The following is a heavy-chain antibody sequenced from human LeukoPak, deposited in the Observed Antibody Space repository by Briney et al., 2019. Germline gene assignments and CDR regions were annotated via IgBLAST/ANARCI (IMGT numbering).Heavy chain of an antibody. Sequence: PGGSLRLSCAISGFTFSSYGMNWVRQAPGKGLEWVSYISSRSSTMSYADSVKGRFSISRDNGKNSLYLQMNSLRVEDRAVYHCARVSGSYQSPSDYWGQGTLVTVSS. D-gene: IGHD1-26*01. CDR3: ARVSGSYQSPSDY. CDR2: ISSRSSTM. V-gene: IGHV3-48*01. J-gene: IGHJ4*02. CDR1: GFTFSSYG.